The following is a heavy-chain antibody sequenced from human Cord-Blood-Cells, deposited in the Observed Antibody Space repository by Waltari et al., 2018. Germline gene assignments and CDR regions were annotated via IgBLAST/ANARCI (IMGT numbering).Heavy chain of an antibody. D-gene: IGHD2-21*01. J-gene: IGHJ6*02. CDR1: GGSISSSSYY. CDR2: IYYSGST. CDR3: ARLQCGLADV. Sequence: QLQLQESGPGLVKPSETLSLTCTVSGGSISSSSYYWGWIRQPPGKGLEWIGSIYYSGSTSNNPSLKSLVTISVDTSKNQFSLKLSSVTAADTAVYYCARLQCGLADVWGQGTTVTVSS. V-gene: IGHV4-39*01.